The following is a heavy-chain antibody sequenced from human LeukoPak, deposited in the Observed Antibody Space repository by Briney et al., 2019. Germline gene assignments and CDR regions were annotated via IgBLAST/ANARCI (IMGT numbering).Heavy chain of an antibody. CDR1: GFTLWTFW. Sequence: PGGSLTLSCTASGFTLWTFWRHWVRQAPGKGLVWVSRITSDGSSTSQADSVKGRFTISRDNAKNTLDLPMNSLRAEDTAVYYCARESSGSFCQAGDILDRGTMLTVSS. V-gene: IGHV3-74*01. CDR3: ARESSGSFCQAGDI. J-gene: IGHJ3*02. CDR2: ITSDGSST. D-gene: IGHD1-26*01.